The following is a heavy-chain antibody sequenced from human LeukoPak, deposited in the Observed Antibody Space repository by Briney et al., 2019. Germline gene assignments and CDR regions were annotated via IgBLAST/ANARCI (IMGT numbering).Heavy chain of an antibody. CDR1: GGTFSSYA. Sequence: SVNVSCKASGGTFSSYAISWVRQAPGQGLEWMGGIIPIFGTANYAQKFQGRVTITADESTSTAYMELSSLRSEDTAVYYCARGAAAGTNYFDYWGQGTLVTVSS. D-gene: IGHD6-13*01. CDR3: ARGAAAGTNYFDY. CDR2: IIPIFGTA. J-gene: IGHJ4*02. V-gene: IGHV1-69*13.